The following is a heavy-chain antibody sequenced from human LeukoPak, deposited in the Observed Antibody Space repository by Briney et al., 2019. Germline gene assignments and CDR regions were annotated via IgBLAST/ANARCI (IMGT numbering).Heavy chain of an antibody. Sequence: GRSLRLSCAASGFTFSSYGMHWVRQAPGKGLEWVAVISYDGSNKYYADSVKGRFTISRDNSKNTLYLQMNSLRAEDTAVYYCAKVVVGGILTGYVYYYGMDVWGQGTTVTVSS. V-gene: IGHV3-30*18. CDR1: GFTFSSYG. CDR2: ISYDGSNK. D-gene: IGHD3-9*01. J-gene: IGHJ6*02. CDR3: AKVVVGGILTGYVYYYGMDV.